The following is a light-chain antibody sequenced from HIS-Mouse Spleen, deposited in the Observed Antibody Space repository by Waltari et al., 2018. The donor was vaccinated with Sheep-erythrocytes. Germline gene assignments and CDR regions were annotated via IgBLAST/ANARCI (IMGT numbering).Light chain of an antibody. CDR1: SSDVGGYHY. CDR2: EGS. J-gene: IGLJ3*02. CDR3: CSYAGSSTPWV. V-gene: IGLV2-23*01. Sequence: QSALTQPRSVSGSPGQSGTISCTGTSSDVGGYHYVSWYQQHPGKAPKLMIYEGSKRPSGVSNRFSGSKSGNTASLTISGLQAEDEADYYCCSYAGSSTPWVFGGGTKLTVL.